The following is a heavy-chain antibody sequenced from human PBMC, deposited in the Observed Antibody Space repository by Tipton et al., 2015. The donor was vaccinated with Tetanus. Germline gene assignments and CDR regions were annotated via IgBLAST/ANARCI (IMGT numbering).Heavy chain of an antibody. V-gene: IGHV4-31*03. J-gene: IGHJ6*02. Sequence: TLSLTCTVSGGSISSGGYYWSWIRQHPGKGLEWIGEINHSGSTNYNPSLKSRVTISVDTSKNQFSLKLSSVTAAGTAVYYCARSRASKNRSDYYVAYYYGMDVWGQGTTVTVSS. CDR1: GGSISSGGYY. CDR2: INHSGST. D-gene: IGHD3-22*01. CDR3: ARSRASKNRSDYYVAYYYGMDV.